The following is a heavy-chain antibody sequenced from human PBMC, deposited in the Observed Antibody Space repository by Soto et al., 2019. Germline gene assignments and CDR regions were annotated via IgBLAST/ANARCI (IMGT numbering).Heavy chain of an antibody. Sequence: QLQLVESGGGVVQPGRSLRLSCAASGFTFSNNILHWVRQAPGTGLEWLAFISADGDTKYYADSVKGRFTISRDNSKNTLNLQMNSLRREDTAVYYCLGGIGYSYGYHAFDLWGQGTMVTVSS. J-gene: IGHJ3*01. V-gene: IGHV3-30-3*01. CDR3: LGGIGYSYGYHAFDL. CDR2: ISADGDTK. D-gene: IGHD5-18*01. CDR1: GFTFSNNI.